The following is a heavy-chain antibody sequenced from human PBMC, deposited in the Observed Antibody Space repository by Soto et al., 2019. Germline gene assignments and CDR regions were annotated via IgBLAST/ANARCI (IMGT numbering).Heavy chain of an antibody. Sequence: EVQLLESGGDLVQPGGSLRLSCAASGLNFNDYAMTWVRQAPGKGLEWVSSVSTRGDITYYSDSVKGRFTISRDNSKNTLFLHVNILRAEDTALYYCARGDRGGSGSPASYYFSGLDVWGQGTTVTVSS. V-gene: IGHV3-23*01. J-gene: IGHJ6*02. CDR2: VSTRGDIT. D-gene: IGHD3-10*01. CDR1: GLNFNDYA. CDR3: ARGDRGGSGSPASYYFSGLDV.